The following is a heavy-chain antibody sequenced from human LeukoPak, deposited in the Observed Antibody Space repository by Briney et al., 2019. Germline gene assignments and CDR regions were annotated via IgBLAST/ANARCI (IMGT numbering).Heavy chain of an antibody. Sequence: GGSLRLSCVASGFTFSSYEMNWVRQAPGKGLEWVSYISSSGSTIYYADSVKGRFTISRDNAKSSLYLQMNSLRAEDTAVYYCASPYYDSSGYDYWGQGTLVTVSS. J-gene: IGHJ4*02. V-gene: IGHV3-48*03. CDR1: GFTFSSYE. D-gene: IGHD3-22*01. CDR3: ASPYYDSSGYDY. CDR2: ISSSGSTI.